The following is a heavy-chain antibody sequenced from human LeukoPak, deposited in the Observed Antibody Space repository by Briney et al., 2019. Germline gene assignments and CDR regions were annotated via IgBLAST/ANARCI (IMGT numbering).Heavy chain of an antibody. V-gene: IGHV1-69*04. CDR2: IIPILGIA. Sequence: ASVKVSCKASGGTFSSYAISWVRQAPGQGLEWMGRIIPILGIANYAQKFQGRVTITADKSTSTAYMELSSLRSEDTAVYYCARVKNNYDILTGYYEDWGQGTLVTVSS. CDR3: ARVKNNYDILTGYYED. CDR1: GGTFSSYA. D-gene: IGHD3-9*01. J-gene: IGHJ4*02.